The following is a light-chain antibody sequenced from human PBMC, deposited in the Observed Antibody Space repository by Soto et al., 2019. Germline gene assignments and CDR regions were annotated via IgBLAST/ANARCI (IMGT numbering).Light chain of an antibody. J-gene: IGLJ1*01. V-gene: IGLV2-23*01. CDR2: EDS. CDR1: RKDVGNYNL. CDR3: CSYTGATTAYV. Sequence: QSALTQPASVSRSPGQSITVSCTGSRKDVGNYNLVSWYQQSPGKAPKLLIYEDSKRPSGVSNRFSGSKSGDTASLTISGLQTEDEADYYCCSYTGATTAYVCGTGPKVTDL.